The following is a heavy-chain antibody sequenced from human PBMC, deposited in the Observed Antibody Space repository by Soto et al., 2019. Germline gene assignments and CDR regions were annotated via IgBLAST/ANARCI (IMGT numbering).Heavy chain of an antibody. D-gene: IGHD3-22*01. J-gene: IGHJ4*02. CDR3: AKDSYFYDSSLYFDF. CDR1: GFTFSYA. CDR2: VSGSGGST. Sequence: GGSLRLSCAASGFTFSYAMSWVRRAPGKGLEWVSAVSGSGGSTYYADSVKGRFTISRDNSKNTLFLQMNSLSAEDTAVYYCAKDSYFYDSSLYFDFWGQGTLVTVSS. V-gene: IGHV3-23*01.